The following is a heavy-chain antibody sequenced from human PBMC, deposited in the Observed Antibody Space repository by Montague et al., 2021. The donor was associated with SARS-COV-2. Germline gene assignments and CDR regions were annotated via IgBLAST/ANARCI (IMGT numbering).Heavy chain of an antibody. D-gene: IGHD3-22*01. CDR3: ARDKYYYDSSGYYPLVYFDY. V-gene: IGHV2-70*11. CDR2: IDWYDDK. J-gene: IGHJ4*02. CDR1: GFSLSTSGMC. Sequence: PALVKPTQTLTLTCTFSGFSLSTSGMCVSWIRQPPGKALEWLARIDWYDDKYYSTSLKTRLTISKDTSKNQVVLTMTNMDPVDTATYYCARDKYYYDSSGYYPLVYFDYWGQGTLVTVSS.